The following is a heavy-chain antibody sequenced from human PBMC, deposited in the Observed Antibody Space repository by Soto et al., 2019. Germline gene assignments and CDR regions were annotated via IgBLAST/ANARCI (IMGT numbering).Heavy chain of an antibody. CDR3: ARERITMIGGYYYYGMDV. D-gene: IGHD3-22*01. V-gene: IGHV1-46*01. Sequence: ASVKVSCKASGYTFTSDYMHWVRQAPGQGLEWMGIINPSGGSTSYAQKFQGRVTMTRDTSTSTVYMELSSLRSEDTAVYYCARERITMIGGYYYYGMDVWGQGTTVTVSS. J-gene: IGHJ6*02. CDR2: INPSGGST. CDR1: GYTFTSDY.